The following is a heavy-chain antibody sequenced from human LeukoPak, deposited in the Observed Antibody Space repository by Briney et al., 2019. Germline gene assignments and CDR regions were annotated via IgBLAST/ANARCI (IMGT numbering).Heavy chain of an antibody. Sequence: ASVKVSCKASGYTFTGYYMHWVRQAPGQGLEWMGWINPNSGGTNYAQKFQVRVTMTRDTSISTAYMELSRMRSDDTAVYCCARALLVGATPFDYWGQGTLVTVSS. CDR3: ARALLVGATPFDY. CDR2: INPNSGGT. V-gene: IGHV1-2*02. CDR1: GYTFTGYY. J-gene: IGHJ4*02. D-gene: IGHD1-26*01.